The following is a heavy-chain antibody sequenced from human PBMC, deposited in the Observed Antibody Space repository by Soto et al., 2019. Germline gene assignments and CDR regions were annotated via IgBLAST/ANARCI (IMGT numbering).Heavy chain of an antibody. CDR2: ISSAVNT. Sequence: PLGSLRLSCAVSGFTFSNYAMSWVRQAPGKGLEWVSAISSAVNTYYADSVKGRFTISRDNSKNTLSLQMNSLRAEDTAVYYCAKQVRDGTSSPYYFDYWGQGTLVTVSS. CDR3: AKQVRDGTSSPYYFDY. V-gene: IGHV3-23*01. J-gene: IGHJ4*02. D-gene: IGHD6-6*01. CDR1: GFTFSNYA.